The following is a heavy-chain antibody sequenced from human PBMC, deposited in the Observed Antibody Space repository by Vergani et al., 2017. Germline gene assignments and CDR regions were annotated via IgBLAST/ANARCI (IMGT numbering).Heavy chain of an antibody. Sequence: EVHLVESGGGLVQPGRSLRLSCSGSGFTLGDYAMTWVRQAPGKGREWVAFIWSKPYGGTTEYAASVKGRFTISRDASKRIAYLQMSSLKADDTCVYYCTSYPLDDRYAYFDYGGQGTLVTVSP. D-gene: IGHD3-16*01. J-gene: IGHJ4*02. CDR3: TSYPLDDRYAYFDY. CDR2: IWSKPYGGTT. V-gene: IGHV3-49*04. CDR1: GFTLGDYA.